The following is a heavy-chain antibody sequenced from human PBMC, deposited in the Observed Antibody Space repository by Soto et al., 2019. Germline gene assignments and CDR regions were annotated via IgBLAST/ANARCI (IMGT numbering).Heavy chain of an antibody. V-gene: IGHV4-34*01. CDR3: ARHTPAISSSDH. D-gene: IGHD6-6*01. Sequence: SETLSLTCAVYGGSFSGYYWSWIRQPPGKGLEWIGEINHSGSTNYNPSLKSRVTISVDTSKNQFSLKLSSVTAADTAVYYCARHTPAISSSDHWGQGTLVTVSS. CDR2: INHSGST. J-gene: IGHJ4*02. CDR1: GGSFSGYY.